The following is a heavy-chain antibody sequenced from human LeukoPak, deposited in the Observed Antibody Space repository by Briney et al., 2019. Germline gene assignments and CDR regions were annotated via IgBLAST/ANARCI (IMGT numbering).Heavy chain of an antibody. J-gene: IGHJ4*02. D-gene: IGHD2-2*01. Sequence: SETLSLTCTVSGGSVSSGSYHWSWIRQPPGKGLEGMGYIYYSGSTNYNPSLKSRVTISVDTSKNQFSMQLSSVTAADTAVYYCARAVVPAASYFDYWGQGTLVTVSS. CDR1: GGSVSSGSYH. CDR2: IYYSGST. CDR3: ARAVVPAASYFDY. V-gene: IGHV4-61*01.